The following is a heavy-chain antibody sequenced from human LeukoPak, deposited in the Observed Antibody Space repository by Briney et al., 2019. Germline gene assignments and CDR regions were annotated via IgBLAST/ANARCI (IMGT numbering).Heavy chain of an antibody. J-gene: IGHJ4*02. D-gene: IGHD3-9*01. CDR2: ITGSGDGT. V-gene: IGHV3-23*01. CDR3: AKDNGVRYYDILTGYYAIDY. CDR1: GLTPSNCG. Sequence: GGSLRLSCTASGLTPSNCGMSWVRQAPGKGLEWVSAITGSGDGTYYADSVKGRFTISRDNSKNTLYLQMNSLRAEDTAVYYCAKDNGVRYYDILTGYYAIDYWGQGTLVTVSS.